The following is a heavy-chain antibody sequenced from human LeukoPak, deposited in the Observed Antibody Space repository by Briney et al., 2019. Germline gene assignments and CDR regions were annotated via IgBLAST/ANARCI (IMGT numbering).Heavy chain of an antibody. J-gene: IGHJ4*02. CDR3: ARDRSGHQYYFDY. V-gene: IGHV3-9*01. Sequence: GGSLRLSCAALGFTFSSYWMNWVRQAPGRGLEWVSGIRWNSDIIGYADSVKGRFTISRDNAKNSLYLQMNSLRAEDTAVYYCARDRSGHQYYFDYWGQGTLVTVSS. CDR2: IRWNSDII. CDR1: GFTFSSYW. D-gene: IGHD5-12*01.